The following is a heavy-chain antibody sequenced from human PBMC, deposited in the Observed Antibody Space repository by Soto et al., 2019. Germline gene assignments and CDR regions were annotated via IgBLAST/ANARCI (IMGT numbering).Heavy chain of an antibody. D-gene: IGHD3-22*01. CDR3: TREGGRRNYYDVGGYFFDS. V-gene: IGHV1-46*01. CDR1: GYTFSYYY. CDR2: IDPSGDSV. J-gene: IGHJ4*02. Sequence: ASVKVSCKSSGYTFSYYYMHWVRQAPGQGLEWMGLIDPSGDSVSSGQDFQDRLTMIRDTSTNTVYMELRSLRSEDTAVYYCTREGGRRNYYDVGGYFFDSWGQGTPVTVSS.